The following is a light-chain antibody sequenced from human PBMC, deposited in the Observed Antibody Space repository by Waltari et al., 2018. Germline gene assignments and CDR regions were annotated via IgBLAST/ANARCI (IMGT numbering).Light chain of an antibody. Sequence: DIVMTQSTDSLAVSLGERATIHCKSSLNVLYTSSNKNYLTLYQEKPGPPPKTLIHWASTRESGVPDRFSGSGSGTDFTLTLSRLQAEDVAVYYCQQYYSTPLTFGGGTKVEIK. CDR1: LNVLYTSSNKNY. CDR3: QQYYSTPLT. V-gene: IGKV4-1*01. CDR2: WAS. J-gene: IGKJ4*01.